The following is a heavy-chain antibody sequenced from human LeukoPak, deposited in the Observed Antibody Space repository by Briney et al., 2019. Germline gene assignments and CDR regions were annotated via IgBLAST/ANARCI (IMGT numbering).Heavy chain of an antibody. CDR3: ASTGSDYGKSNFDY. Sequence: PSETLSLTCAVYGGSFSGYYWSWIRQPPGKGLEWIGEINHSGSTNYNPSLKSRVTISVDTSKNQFSLKLSSVTAADTAVYYCASTGSDYGKSNFDYWGQGTLVTVSS. D-gene: IGHD4-17*01. J-gene: IGHJ4*02. CDR2: INHSGST. V-gene: IGHV4-34*01. CDR1: GGSFSGYY.